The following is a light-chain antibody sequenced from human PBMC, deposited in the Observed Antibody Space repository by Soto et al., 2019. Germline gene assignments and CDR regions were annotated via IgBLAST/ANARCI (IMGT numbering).Light chain of an antibody. CDR3: SSYTTSNTLV. CDR2: DVT. CDR1: SSDVGAYNF. J-gene: IGLJ7*01. V-gene: IGLV2-14*03. Sequence: QSALTQPASVSGSPGQSITISCTGTSSDVGAYNFVSWYQQHPGKAPKLMIYDVTNRPSGVSSCFSGSKSGNTASLAISGLQAEDEADYYCSSYTTSNTLVFGGGTQLTVL.